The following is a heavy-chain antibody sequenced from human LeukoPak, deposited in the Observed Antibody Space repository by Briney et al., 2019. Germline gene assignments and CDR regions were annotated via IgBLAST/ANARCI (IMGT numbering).Heavy chain of an antibody. CDR3: ARPDQRGYTYGYSAFDI. Sequence: PSETLSLTCTVSGGSISSGDYYWSWIRQPPGKGLEWIGYIYYSGSTYYNPSLKSRVTISVDTSNNQFSLKLSSVTAADTAVYYCARPDQRGYTYGYSAFDIWGQGTMVTVSS. J-gene: IGHJ3*02. D-gene: IGHD5-18*01. CDR2: IYYSGST. V-gene: IGHV4-30-4*08. CDR1: GGSISSGDYY.